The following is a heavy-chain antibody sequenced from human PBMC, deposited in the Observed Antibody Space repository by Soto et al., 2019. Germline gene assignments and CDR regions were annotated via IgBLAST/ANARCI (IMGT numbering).Heavy chain of an antibody. J-gene: IGHJ4*02. CDR2: IYYSGST. Sequence: SETLSLTCTVSGGSISSGSYYWSWIRQLPGKGLEWIGYIYYSGSTNYNPSLKSRVTISVDTSKNQFSLKLSSVTAADTAVYYCAMGYSSGPTDYWGQGTLVTVSS. CDR1: GGSISSGSYY. D-gene: IGHD6-19*01. V-gene: IGHV4-61*01. CDR3: AMGYSSGPTDY.